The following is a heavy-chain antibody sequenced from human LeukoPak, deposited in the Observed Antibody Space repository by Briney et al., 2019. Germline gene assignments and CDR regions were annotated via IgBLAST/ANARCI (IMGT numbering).Heavy chain of an antibody. CDR1: GGSISSYY. CDR3: ARFGGVEQPRFDP. J-gene: IGHJ5*02. V-gene: IGHV4-59*01. CDR2: IYYSGST. D-gene: IGHD3-10*01. Sequence: TSETLSLTCTVSGGSISSYYWSWIRQPPGKGLEWIGYIYYSGSTNYNPSLKSRVTISVDTSKNQFSLKLSSVTAADTAVYYCARFGGVEQPRFDPWGQGTLVTVSS.